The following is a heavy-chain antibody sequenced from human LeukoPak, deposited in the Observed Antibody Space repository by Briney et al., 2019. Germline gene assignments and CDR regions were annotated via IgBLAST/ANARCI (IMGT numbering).Heavy chain of an antibody. J-gene: IGHJ4*02. CDR3: ARAGSIVLMVYDYETLFDY. D-gene: IGHD2-8*01. CDR2: ISLDGSNK. V-gene: IGHV3-30-3*01. Sequence: GWAVTLSRAASGCTFSSYAMHWVRQAPGKEGTGVAVISLDGSNKYYADPVKGRFTICRDNAKNLLYLQMNSLRAEDTAVYYCARAGSIVLMVYDYETLFDYWGQGPLVSV. CDR1: GCTFSSYA.